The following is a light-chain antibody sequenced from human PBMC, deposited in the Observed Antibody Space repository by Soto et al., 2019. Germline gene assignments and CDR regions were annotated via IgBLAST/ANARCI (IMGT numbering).Light chain of an antibody. CDR3: QQYGSSMWT. V-gene: IGKV3-20*01. J-gene: IGKJ1*01. CDR2: GAS. Sequence: ETVLTQSPGTLSLSPGERATLSCRASQSVSSSYLAWYQQKPGRAPRLLMYGASSRAADIPDRFSGSGSGTDLTLTISRLEPEDFAVYYCQQYGSSMWTFGQGTKVEIK. CDR1: QSVSSSY.